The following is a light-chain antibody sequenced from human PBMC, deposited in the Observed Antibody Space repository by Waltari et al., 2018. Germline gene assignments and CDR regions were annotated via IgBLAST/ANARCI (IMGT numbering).Light chain of an antibody. CDR1: NIGSKD. J-gene: IGLJ2*01. CDR2: DDS. CDR3: SSYTSRSTFVI. Sequence: SYVLTQPPSVSVPPGNTATITCGGTNIGSKDVHWYQQKPGQAPMPVVHDDSDRPPGNPDRFPGSNSGNTATLTISGLQAEDEGDYHCSSYTSRSTFVIFGGGTKLTVL. V-gene: IGLV3-21*03.